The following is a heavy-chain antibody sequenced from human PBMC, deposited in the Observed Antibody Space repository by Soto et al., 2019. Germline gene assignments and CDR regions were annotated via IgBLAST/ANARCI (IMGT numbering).Heavy chain of an antibody. CDR1: GFILSSYS. CDR3: ARDRCSGGSCYSIDY. D-gene: IGHD2-15*01. J-gene: IGHJ4*02. V-gene: IGHV3-21*01. CDR2: ISSSSTYT. Sequence: EVQLVESGGGLVKPGGSLRLSCAASGFILSSYSMNWVRQAPGKGLEWVSSISSSSTYTYYAESAKGRFTISRDSAKNSLFLEMTSLRAEDTAVYYCARDRCSGGSCYSIDYWGQGPWSPSPQ.